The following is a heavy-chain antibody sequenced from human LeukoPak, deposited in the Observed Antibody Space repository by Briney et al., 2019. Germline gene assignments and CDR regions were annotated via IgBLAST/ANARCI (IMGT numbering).Heavy chain of an antibody. CDR2: IYYSGST. J-gene: IGHJ3*02. D-gene: IGHD6-19*01. V-gene: IGHV4-59*01. Sequence: SETLSLTCTVSGGSISSYYWSWIRQPPGKGLEWIGYIYYSGSTNYNPSLKSRVTISVDTSKNQFSLKLSSVTAADTAVYYCASNDPPVAGSDAFDIWGQGTMVTVSS. CDR1: GGSISSYY. CDR3: ASNDPPVAGSDAFDI.